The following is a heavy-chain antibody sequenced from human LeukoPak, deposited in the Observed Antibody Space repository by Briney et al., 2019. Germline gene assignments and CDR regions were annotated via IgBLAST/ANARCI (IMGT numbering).Heavy chain of an antibody. CDR1: GGSFSGYY. CDR3: ARCEKYSGYDLWALYFDY. D-gene: IGHD5-12*01. V-gene: IGHV4-34*01. CDR2: INHSGST. J-gene: IGHJ4*02. Sequence: SETLSLTCAGYGGSFSGYYWSWIRQPPGKGLEWIGEINHSGSTNYNPSLKSRVTISVDTSKNQFSLKLSSVTAADTAVYYCARCEKYSGYDLWALYFDYWGQGTLVTVSS.